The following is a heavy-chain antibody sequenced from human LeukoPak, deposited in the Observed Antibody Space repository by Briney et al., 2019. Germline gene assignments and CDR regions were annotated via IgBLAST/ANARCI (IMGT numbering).Heavy chain of an antibody. V-gene: IGHV3-66*01. J-gene: IGHJ3*02. CDR3: ARRGDGGCAFDI. D-gene: IGHD2-21*02. Sequence: GGSLRLSCAASGFTVSSKYMTWARQAPGKGLEWVSVIYSGGPTYYADSVKGRVTISRDNSEDTVYLQMNSLRVEDTAMYYCARRGDGGCAFDIWGQGTMVTVSS. CDR2: IYSGGPT. CDR1: GFTVSSKY.